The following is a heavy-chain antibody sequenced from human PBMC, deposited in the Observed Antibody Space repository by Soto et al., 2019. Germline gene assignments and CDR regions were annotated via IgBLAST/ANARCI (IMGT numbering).Heavy chain of an antibody. CDR3: ARAVGPNLNFDY. CDR1: GGSISRYY. V-gene: IGHV4-59*08. Sequence: QVQLQESGPGLVKPSETLSLTCTVSGGSISRYYWSWIRQPPGKGLEWIGYIHYSGSTNYNPSLKRRVTISVDTSKNQFALKLSSVTAADTAVYYCARAVGPNLNFDYWGQGTLVTVSS. J-gene: IGHJ4*02. CDR2: IHYSGST. D-gene: IGHD1-26*01.